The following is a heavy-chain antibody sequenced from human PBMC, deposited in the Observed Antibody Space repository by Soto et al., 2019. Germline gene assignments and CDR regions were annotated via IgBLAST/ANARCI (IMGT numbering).Heavy chain of an antibody. D-gene: IGHD2-15*01. V-gene: IGHV4-31*03. CDR3: ARDGVVVVAATQFYYYYGMDV. Sequence: LSLTCTVSGGSISSGGYYWSWIRQHPGKGLEWIGYIYYSGSTYYNPSLKSRVTISVDTSKNQFSLKLSSVTAADTAVYYCARDGVVVVAATQFYYYYGMDVWGQGTTVTVSS. CDR1: GGSISSGGYY. J-gene: IGHJ6*02. CDR2: IYYSGST.